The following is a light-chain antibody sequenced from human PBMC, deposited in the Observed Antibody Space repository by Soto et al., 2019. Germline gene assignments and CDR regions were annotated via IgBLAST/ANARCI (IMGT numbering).Light chain of an antibody. CDR1: QSISSW. Sequence: DIQMTQSPSTLSASVGDRVTITCRASQSISSWLAWYQQKPGKAPKLLIHEASNLESGVSSRFSGSGSGTEFTLTISSLQPDDFATYYCRHYNSYPITFVQGTRLEIK. V-gene: IGKV1-5*03. CDR2: EAS. J-gene: IGKJ5*01. CDR3: RHYNSYPIT.